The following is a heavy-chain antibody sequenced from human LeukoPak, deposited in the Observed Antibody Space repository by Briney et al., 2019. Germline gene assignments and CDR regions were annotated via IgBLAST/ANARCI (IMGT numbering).Heavy chain of an antibody. CDR1: GFTFSSYG. D-gene: IGHD5-12*01. V-gene: IGHV3-30*02. J-gene: IGHJ6*03. Sequence: PGGSLRLSCAASGFTFSSYGMHWVRQAPGKGLEWVAFIRYDGSNKYYADSVKGRFTISRDNSKNTLYLQMNSLRAEDTAVYYCAKDHLNMPTASDIVATIYYYYYMDVWGKGTTVTISS. CDR2: IRYDGSNK. CDR3: AKDHLNMPTASDIVATIYYYYYMDV.